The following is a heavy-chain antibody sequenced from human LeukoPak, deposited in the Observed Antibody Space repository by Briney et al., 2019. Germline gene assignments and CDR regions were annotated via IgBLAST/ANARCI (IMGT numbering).Heavy chain of an antibody. CDR1: GFTFNIFP. V-gene: IGHV3-64D*06. Sequence: GGSLRLSCSASGFTFNIFPMHWVRQAPGKGLEYVSAISSNGGSRYYADSVKGRFTISRDNSKNTLYLQMSSLRAEDTAVYYCVVQGWVFRAPTQYYFDYWGQGTLVTVSS. CDR3: VVQGWVFRAPTQYYFDY. CDR2: ISSNGGSR. D-gene: IGHD1-1*01. J-gene: IGHJ4*02.